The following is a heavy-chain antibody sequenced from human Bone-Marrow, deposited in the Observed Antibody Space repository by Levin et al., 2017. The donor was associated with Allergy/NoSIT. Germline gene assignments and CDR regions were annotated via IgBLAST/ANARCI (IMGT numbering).Heavy chain of an antibody. J-gene: IGHJ4*02. V-gene: IGHV1-8*01. CDR2: VNPSISKT. CDR1: GYTFTDYD. Sequence: GESLKISCKASGYTFTDYDINWVRQAPGQGLEWMGWVNPSISKTGYAQKFQGRLTMTTDISTSTAYLEVRSLSSDDTGVYYCVRDRAFSSDWYGFVGTYFEFWGQGSLVTVSS. CDR3: VRDRAFSSDWYGFVGTYFEF. D-gene: IGHD6-19*01.